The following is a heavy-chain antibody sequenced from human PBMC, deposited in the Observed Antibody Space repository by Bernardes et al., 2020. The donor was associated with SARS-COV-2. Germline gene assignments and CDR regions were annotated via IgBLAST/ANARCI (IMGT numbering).Heavy chain of an antibody. CDR3: ARHPRRLQVSGSWFDP. CDR2: VYYTGAT. D-gene: IGHD1-26*01. CDR1: GDSISSRTYY. Sequence: SETLSLTCTVSGDSISSRTYYWGWIRQSPGKGLEWIGSVYYTGATYYNPSLKGRVTISVDTSKNQFSLRLSSLTVADAAVYYCARHPRRLQVSGSWFDPWGQGTLVTVSS. V-gene: IGHV4-39*01. J-gene: IGHJ5*02.